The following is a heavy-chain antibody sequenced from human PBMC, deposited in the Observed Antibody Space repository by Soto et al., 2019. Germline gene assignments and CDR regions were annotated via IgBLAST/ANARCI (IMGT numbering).Heavy chain of an antibody. CDR1: GFSLSTSGMC. CDR2: IDWDDDK. V-gene: IGHV2-70*01. J-gene: IGHJ6*02. Sequence: SGPTLVNPTQTLTLTCPFSGFSLSTSGMCVSWIRQPTGKALEWLALIDWDDDKYYSTSLKTRLTIAKDTSKNQVFLTRINMDPVDTATYYCARTLNYDGSGSPISGMDVLGQGTTVTVSS. D-gene: IGHD3-10*01. CDR3: ARTLNYDGSGSPISGMDV.